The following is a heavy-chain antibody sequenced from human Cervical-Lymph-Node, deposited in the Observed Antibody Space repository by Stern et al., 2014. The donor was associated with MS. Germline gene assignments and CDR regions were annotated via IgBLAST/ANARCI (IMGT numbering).Heavy chain of an antibody. CDR1: GFTFSSYS. D-gene: IGHD6-13*01. CDR3: ARDSSSWYSADY. J-gene: IGHJ4*02. CDR2: ISSSSSYL. V-gene: IGHV3-21*01. Sequence: EVQLVQSGGGLVKPGGSLRLSCAASGFTFSSYSMNWVRQAPGKGLEWVSSISSSSSYLYYSDSVKARFTISRDNAKNSLYLQMNSLRAEDTAVYYCARDSSSWYSADYWGQGTLVTVSS.